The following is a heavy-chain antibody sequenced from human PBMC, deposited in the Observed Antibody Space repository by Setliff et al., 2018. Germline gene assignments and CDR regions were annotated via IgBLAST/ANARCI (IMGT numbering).Heavy chain of an antibody. D-gene: IGHD3-22*01. J-gene: IGHJ4*02. Sequence: SETLSLTCTVYGGSFTNYYWGWIRQSPGKGLEWIGEINHSGCTNYNPSLKSRLTISVDASTNQFSLKLTSVTAADTAVYYCRVWVTMIEMESWGQGTLVTVSS. V-gene: IGHV4-34*01. CDR2: INHSGCT. CDR1: GGSFTNYY. CDR3: RVWVTMIEMES.